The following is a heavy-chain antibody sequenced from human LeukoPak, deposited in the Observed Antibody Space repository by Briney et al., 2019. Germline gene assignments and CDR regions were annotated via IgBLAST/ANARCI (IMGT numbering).Heavy chain of an antibody. CDR2: ISYDGSNK. J-gene: IGHJ6*02. D-gene: IGHD5-18*01. CDR3: ARLLWGYPVQGMDV. V-gene: IGHV3-30-3*01. Sequence: GRSLRLSCAASGFTFSSYAMHWVRQAPGKGLEWVAVISYDGSNKYYADSVKGRFTISRDNSKNTLYLQMNSLRAEDTAVYYCARLLWGYPVQGMDVWGQGTTVTVSS. CDR1: GFTFSSYA.